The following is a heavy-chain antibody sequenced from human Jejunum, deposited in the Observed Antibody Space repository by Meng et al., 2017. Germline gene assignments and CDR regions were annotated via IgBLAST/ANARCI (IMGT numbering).Heavy chain of an antibody. J-gene: IGHJ4*02. Sequence: GGSLRLSCVASGFSLGSFAMQWARQPPGKGLEWVAVVGYDGSGKDYADSVKGRFIISRDNSKNTLYLEMNSLRVEDTAIYYCARCYFDGSGRFDYWGQGTLVTVSS. CDR3: ARCYFDGSGRFDY. CDR1: GFSLGSFA. CDR2: VGYDGSGK. D-gene: IGHD3-22*01. V-gene: IGHV3-33*08.